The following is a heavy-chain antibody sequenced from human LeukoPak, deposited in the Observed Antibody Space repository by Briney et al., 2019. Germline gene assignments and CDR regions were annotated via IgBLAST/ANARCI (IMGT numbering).Heavy chain of an antibody. V-gene: IGHV3-53*01. CDR1: GFTVSSSY. CDR2: IYSGGST. J-gene: IGHJ4*02. Sequence: PWGSLRLSCAASGFTVSSSYMNWVRQAPGKGLEWVSVIYSGGSTYYADSVKGRFIISRDSSRNTLYLQMNNLRAEDTAFYYCARLYGSGSYCFDYWGQGTLVTVSS. CDR3: ARLYGSGSYCFDY. D-gene: IGHD3-10*01.